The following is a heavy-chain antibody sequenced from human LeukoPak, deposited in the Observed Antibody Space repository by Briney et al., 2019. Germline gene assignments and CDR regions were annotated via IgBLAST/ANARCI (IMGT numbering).Heavy chain of an antibody. Sequence: GGSLRLSCAASGFTFSSYGMSWVRQAPGKGLAWVASVKSDGAGTHYADSVKGRFTISRDNSKNILYLQMNSLRAEDTAIYYCARCMTASSGWCNWLDPWGQGTLVTVSS. J-gene: IGHJ5*02. V-gene: IGHV3-23*01. CDR3: ARCMTASSGWCNWLDP. D-gene: IGHD3-22*01. CDR1: GFTFSSYG. CDR2: VKSDGAGT.